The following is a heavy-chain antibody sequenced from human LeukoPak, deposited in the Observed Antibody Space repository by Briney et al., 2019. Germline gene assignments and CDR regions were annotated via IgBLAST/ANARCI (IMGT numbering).Heavy chain of an antibody. CDR1: GYSISSDYF. V-gene: IGHV4-38-2*02. D-gene: IGHD3-3*01. J-gene: IGHJ3*02. Sequence: SETLSLTCTVSGYSISSDYFWGWIRQPPGKGLEWIGSIYHSGSTYYNPSLKSRVTISVDTSKNQFSLKLSSVTAADTAVYYCARYYDFWSGEDAFDIWGQGTMVTVSS. CDR3: ARYYDFWSGEDAFDI. CDR2: IYHSGST.